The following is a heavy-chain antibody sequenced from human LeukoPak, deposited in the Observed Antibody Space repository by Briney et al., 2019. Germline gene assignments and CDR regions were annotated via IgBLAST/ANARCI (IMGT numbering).Heavy chain of an antibody. CDR1: GFTFRSYD. CDR2: IGTAGEI. D-gene: IGHD6-13*01. CDR3: ARAAYSSTWYSRYFDL. Sequence: GGSLRLSGAASGFTFRSYDMHWVGQATGKGLEWVSGIGTAGEIYYPGSVKGRFTISRENAKNSLYLQMNSLRAGDTAVYYCARAAYSSTWYSRYFDLWGRVTLVTASS. J-gene: IGHJ2*01. V-gene: IGHV3-13*01.